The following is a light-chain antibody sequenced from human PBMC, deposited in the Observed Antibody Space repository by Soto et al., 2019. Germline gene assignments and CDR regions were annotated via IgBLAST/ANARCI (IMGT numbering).Light chain of an antibody. CDR3: AAWDDSLNGYV. J-gene: IGLJ1*01. V-gene: IGLV1-44*01. CDR1: SSNIGDNT. Sequence: QSVLTQPPSASGTPGQRVTISCSGSSSNIGDNTVNWYRQFPGTAPKLLMYSNNHRPSGVPDRFSGSKSGASASLAISGLQSEDEADYYCAAWDDSLNGYVFGSGTKLTVL. CDR2: SNN.